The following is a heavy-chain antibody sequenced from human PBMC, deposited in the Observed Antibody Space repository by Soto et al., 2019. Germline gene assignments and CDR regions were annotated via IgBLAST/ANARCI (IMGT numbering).Heavy chain of an antibody. V-gene: IGHV3-23*01. CDR2: LSGSGGTT. CDR3: AKQRADYGSGADTFYFDS. Sequence: GSLRLSCTVSGVTFSNYAMNWVSQAPGKGLEWVSSLSGSGGTTYYADSVKGRFIISRDNSKNTLYLLMNSLRAEDTALYYCAKQRADYGSGADTFYFDSWGQGALVTVSS. D-gene: IGHD3-10*01. J-gene: IGHJ4*02. CDR1: GVTFSNYA.